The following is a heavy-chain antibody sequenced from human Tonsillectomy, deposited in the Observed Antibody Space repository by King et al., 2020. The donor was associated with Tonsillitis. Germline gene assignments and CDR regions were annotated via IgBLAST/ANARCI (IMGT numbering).Heavy chain of an antibody. CDR2: MYYSGTT. J-gene: IGHJ4*02. D-gene: IGHD4-23*01. CDR1: GASISSYY. V-gene: IGHV4-59*01. CDR3: ASYGGNSWYFDY. Sequence: QLQESGPGLVKPSETLSLTCTVSGASISSYYWSWIRQPPGKGLAWIGYMYYSGTTNYNPSLKSRITISVDTSKNQFSLKLTSVTAADTAVYYCASYGGNSWYFDYWGQGTLVTVSS.